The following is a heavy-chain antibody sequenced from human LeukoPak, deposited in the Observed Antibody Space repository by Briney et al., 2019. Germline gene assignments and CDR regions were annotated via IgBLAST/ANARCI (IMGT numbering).Heavy chain of an antibody. V-gene: IGHV5-51*01. J-gene: IGHJ6*02. CDR2: FYPGDSET. CDR3: ARGLVDVTGAIDYYGLDV. Sequence: GESLKISCEGSGYRFTSYWIGWVRQMPGKGLEWMGIFYPGDSETRYSPSFQGQVTMSADKSVNTAYLQWISLKASDTAMYYCARGLVDVTGAIDYYGLDVWGQGTTVTVSS. D-gene: IGHD2-2*01. CDR1: GYRFTSYW.